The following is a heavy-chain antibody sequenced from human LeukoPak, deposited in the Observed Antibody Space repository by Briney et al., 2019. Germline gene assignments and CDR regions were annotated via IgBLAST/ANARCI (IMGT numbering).Heavy chain of an antibody. Sequence: GGSLRLSCAASGFTFSSYWMSWVRQAPGKGLEWVANIKQDGSEKYYVDSVKGRFTISRDNAKNSLYLQMNSLRAEDTAVYYCARVVGSGGRTHWYFDLWGRGTLVTVSS. D-gene: IGHD6-19*01. CDR2: IKQDGSEK. CDR3: ARVVGSGGRTHWYFDL. CDR1: GFTFSSYW. V-gene: IGHV3-7*03. J-gene: IGHJ2*01.